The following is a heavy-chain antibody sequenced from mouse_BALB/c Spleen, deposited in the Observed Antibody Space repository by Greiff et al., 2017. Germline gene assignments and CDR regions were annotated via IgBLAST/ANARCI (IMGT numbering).Heavy chain of an antibody. J-gene: IGHJ3*01. D-gene: IGHD2-3*01. CDR3: AREDGYYPSFAY. V-gene: IGHV5-4*02. CDR2: ISDGGSYT. Sequence: EVKLVESGGGLVKPGGSLKLSCAASGFTFSDYYMYWVRQTPEKRLEWVATISDGGSYTYYPDSVKGRFTISRDNAKNNLYLQMSSLKSEDTAMYYCAREDGYYPSFAYWGQGTLVTVSA. CDR1: GFTFSDYY.